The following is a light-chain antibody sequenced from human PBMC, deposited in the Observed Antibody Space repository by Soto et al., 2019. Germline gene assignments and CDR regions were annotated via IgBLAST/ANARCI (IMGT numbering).Light chain of an antibody. CDR2: SVT. V-gene: IGLV2-11*01. J-gene: IGLJ1*01. Sequence: QSALTQPRSVSGSPGQSVTISRSGTNRDVGGYNSVAWYQQKPGEAPKLLLYSVTKRPSGVPDRFSGSKSGNMASLIISGLQAEDEADYYCCSYAGSSTNYVFGTGTKVTVL. CDR1: NRDVGGYNS. CDR3: CSYAGSSTNYV.